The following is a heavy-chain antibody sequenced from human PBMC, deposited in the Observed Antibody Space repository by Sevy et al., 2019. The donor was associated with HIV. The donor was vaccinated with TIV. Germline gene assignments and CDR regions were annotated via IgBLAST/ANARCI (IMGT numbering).Heavy chain of an antibody. CDR1: GYTFTDYY. CDR3: ARALYLDSIGYHSAYAFDI. CDR2: INPKSDAP. Sequence: ASVKVSCKASGYTFTDYYIHWMRQAPGQGLEWMGWINPKSDAPLYAQKFQGRITMTTDTSTGTAYMGRSRLRSDETAMYFCARALYLDSIGYHSAYAFDIWAQGTMVTVSS. J-gene: IGHJ3*02. D-gene: IGHD3-22*01. V-gene: IGHV1-2*02.